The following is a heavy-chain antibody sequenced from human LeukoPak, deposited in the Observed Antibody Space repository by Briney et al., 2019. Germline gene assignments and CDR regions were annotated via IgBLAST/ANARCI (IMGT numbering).Heavy chain of an antibody. CDR3: AKPYYYGSRSYMDY. Sequence: GGSLRLSCAASGFIFKTYTMTWVRQAPGKGLEWVAVISYDGSNTYYADSVKGRFTISRDNSKNMLYLQMNSLRAEDTAVYYCAKPYYYGSRSYMDYWGQGTLVTVSS. CDR2: ISYDGSNT. CDR1: GFIFKTYT. V-gene: IGHV3-30*18. D-gene: IGHD3-10*01. J-gene: IGHJ4*02.